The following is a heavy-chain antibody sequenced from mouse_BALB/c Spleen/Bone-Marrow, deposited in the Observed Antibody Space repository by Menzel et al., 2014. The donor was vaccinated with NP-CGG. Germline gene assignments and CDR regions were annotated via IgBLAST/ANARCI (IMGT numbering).Heavy chain of an antibody. Sequence: EVKLMESGGGLVQPGGSMKLSCAASGFTFSDAWVDWVRQSPEKGLEWVAEIRSKAINHASYYAESVKGRFTISRDDSKSSVYLQMNSLRAEDTGIYYCSRISGIGMDYWGQGTSVTVSS. CDR1: GFTFSDAW. CDR2: IRSKAINHAS. D-gene: IGHD4-1*01. CDR3: SRISGIGMDY. V-gene: IGHV6-6*01. J-gene: IGHJ4*01.